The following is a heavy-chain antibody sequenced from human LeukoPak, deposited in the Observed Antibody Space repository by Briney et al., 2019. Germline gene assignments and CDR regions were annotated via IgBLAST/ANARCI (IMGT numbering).Heavy chain of an antibody. D-gene: IGHD5-24*01. Sequence: ASVKVSCKASGYSFTSNYIHWVRQAPGQGLEWMGIINPSGGTTNYAQKFQGRVTMTSDTSTSTVYMELSSLRSEDTAVYYCARAGGGDGYNYVYWGQGTLVTVSS. CDR1: GYSFTSNY. J-gene: IGHJ4*02. CDR2: INPSGGTT. CDR3: ARAGGGDGYNYVY. V-gene: IGHV1-46*01.